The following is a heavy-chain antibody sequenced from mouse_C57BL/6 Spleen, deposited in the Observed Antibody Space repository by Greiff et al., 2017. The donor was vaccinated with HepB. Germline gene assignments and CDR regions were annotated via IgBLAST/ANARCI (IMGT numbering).Heavy chain of an antibody. J-gene: IGHJ1*03. D-gene: IGHD2-1*01. CDR1: GFTFSSYA. CDR3: TTMVTTERYWYFDV. V-gene: IGHV5-9-1*02. CDR2: ISSGGDYI. Sequence: DVHLVESGEGLVKPGGSLKLSCAASGFTFSSYAMSWVRQTPEKRLEWVAYISSGGDYIYYADTVKGRFTISRDNARNTLYLQMSSLKSEDTAMYYCTTMVTTERYWYFDVWGTGTTVTVAS.